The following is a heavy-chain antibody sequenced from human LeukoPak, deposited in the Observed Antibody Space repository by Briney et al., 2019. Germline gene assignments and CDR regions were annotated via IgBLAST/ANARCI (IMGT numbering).Heavy chain of an antibody. J-gene: IGHJ4*02. CDR3: ARTGKTLLNYDFDY. V-gene: IGHV4-39*07. D-gene: IGHD1-7*01. CDR2: IYYDRST. CDR1: GGSIVSSSYY. Sequence: SETLSLTCTVSGGSIVSSSYYWGWIRQPPGKGLEWIGSIYYDRSTYYNPSLKSRVTISVDTSKNQFSLKLNSVTAADTAVYYCARTGKTLLNYDFDYWGQGTLVTVSS.